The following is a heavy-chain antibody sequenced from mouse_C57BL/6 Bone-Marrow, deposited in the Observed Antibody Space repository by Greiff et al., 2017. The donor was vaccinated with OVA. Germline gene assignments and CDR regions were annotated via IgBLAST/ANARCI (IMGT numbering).Heavy chain of an antibody. V-gene: IGHV1-76*01. CDR2: IYPGSGNT. CDR3: ARNSYWYFDV. J-gene: IGHJ1*03. CDR1: GYTFTDYY. D-gene: IGHD2-12*01. Sequence: VKLVESGAELVRPGASVKLSCKASGYTFTDYYINWVKQRPGQGLEWIARIYPGSGNTYYNEKFKGKATLTAEKSSSTAYMQLSSLTSEDAAVYFCARNSYWYFDVWGTGTTVTVSS.